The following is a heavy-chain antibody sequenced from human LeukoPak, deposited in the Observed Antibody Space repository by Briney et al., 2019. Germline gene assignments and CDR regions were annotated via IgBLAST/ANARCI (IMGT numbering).Heavy chain of an antibody. J-gene: IGHJ4*02. CDR3: ASGESSGWRLNIYFDS. CDR2: ISSNSGYI. V-gene: IGHV3-21*01. Sequence: PGGSLRLSCAASGFTYSNYSMNWLRQARGKGLEWVSSISSNSGYIHYADSVKGRFTISRDNAKNSLYLQINSLRAEDPAVYYCASGESSGWRLNIYFDSWGQGTLVTVSS. D-gene: IGHD6-19*01. CDR1: GFTYSNYS.